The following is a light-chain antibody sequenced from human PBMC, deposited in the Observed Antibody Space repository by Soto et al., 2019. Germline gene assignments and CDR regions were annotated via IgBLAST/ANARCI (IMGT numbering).Light chain of an antibody. CDR3: AAWDDSLNGLVV. V-gene: IGLV1-44*01. Sequence: QAVLTQPPSASGTPGQRVTISCSGSSSNIGTNTVNWYQQLPGTAPKLLIYGNNHRPSGVPDRFSGSKSGTSASLAISGLQSEDEADYHCAAWDDSLNGLVVFGRGTKLTVL. CDR2: GNN. CDR1: SSNIGTNT. J-gene: IGLJ2*01.